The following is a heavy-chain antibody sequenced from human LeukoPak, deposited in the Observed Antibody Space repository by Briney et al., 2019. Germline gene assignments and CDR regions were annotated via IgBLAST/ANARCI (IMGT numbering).Heavy chain of an antibody. V-gene: IGHV4-4*02. D-gene: IGHD2-15*01. CDR3: ARGRYCSDGSCYLDY. CDR1: GGSISSSNW. Sequence: SGTLSLTCAVSGGSISSSNWWSWVRQPPGKGLEWIGYIYYSGSTNYTPSLKSRVTMSVDTSKNQFSLKLSSVTAADTAVYYCARGRYCSDGSCYLDYWGQGTLVTVSS. CDR2: IYYSGST. J-gene: IGHJ4*02.